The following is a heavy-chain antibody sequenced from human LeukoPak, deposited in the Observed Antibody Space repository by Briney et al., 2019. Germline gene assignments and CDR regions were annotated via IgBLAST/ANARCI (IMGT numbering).Heavy chain of an antibody. CDR2: IYYSGST. CDR1: GGSISSSSYY. Sequence: SETLSLTCTVSGGSISSSSYYWGWIRQPPGKGLEWIGSIYYSGSTYYNPSLKSRVTISVDTSKNQFSLKLSSVTAADTAVYYCARETGTQAYYYYYMDVWGKGTTVTVSS. D-gene: IGHD1-1*01. CDR3: ARETGTQAYYYYYMDV. J-gene: IGHJ6*03. V-gene: IGHV4-39*07.